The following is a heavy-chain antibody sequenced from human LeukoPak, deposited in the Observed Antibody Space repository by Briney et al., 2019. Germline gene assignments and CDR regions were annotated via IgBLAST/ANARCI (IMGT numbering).Heavy chain of an antibody. J-gene: IGHJ4*02. Sequence: SETLSLTCAVSGDSISSSNWWTWVRQPPGKGLEWIGEMYHIGRSNHNPSLKSRVTISIDKSKNQFSLKLSSVTAADTAVYYCARLVGDQVDYWGQGTLVTVSS. CDR3: ARLVGDQVDY. D-gene: IGHD2-15*01. CDR1: GDSISSSNW. V-gene: IGHV4-4*02. CDR2: MYHIGRS.